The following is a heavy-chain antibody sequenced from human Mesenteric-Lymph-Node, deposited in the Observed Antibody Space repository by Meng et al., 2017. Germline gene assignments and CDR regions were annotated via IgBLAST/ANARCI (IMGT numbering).Heavy chain of an antibody. CDR1: GFTISNVG. CDR3: AKDQQLAPNY. V-gene: IGHV3-23*04. J-gene: IGHJ4*02. Sequence: EVLLGGAGGGLVQPGGSLRLSCAASGFTISNVGMSWVRQAPGKGLEWVSAISGSGGSTYYADSVKGRFTISRDNSKNTLYLQMNSLRAEDTAVYYCAKDQQLAPNYWGQGTLVTASS. D-gene: IGHD6-13*01. CDR2: ISGSGGST.